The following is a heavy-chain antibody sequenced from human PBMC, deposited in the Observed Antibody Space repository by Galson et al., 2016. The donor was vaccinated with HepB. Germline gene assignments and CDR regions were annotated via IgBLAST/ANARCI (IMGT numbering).Heavy chain of an antibody. CDR1: GFTFTNAW. D-gene: IGHD3-22*01. V-gene: IGHV3-15*01. CDR2: IKSATDGGTT. Sequence: SLRLSCAGSGFTFTNAWMNWVRQAPGKGLEWVGRIKSATDGGTTDYAAPVNGRFTIPRDDSKSTLYLQMNSLKTEDTVVYYCATGTHGYFYDSSGYFFHWGQGSLVTVSS. CDR3: ATGTHGYFYDSSGYFFH. J-gene: IGHJ4*02.